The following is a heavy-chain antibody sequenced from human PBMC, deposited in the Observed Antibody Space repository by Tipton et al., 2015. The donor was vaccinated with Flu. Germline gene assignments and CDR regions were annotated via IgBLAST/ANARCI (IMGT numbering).Heavy chain of an antibody. D-gene: IGHD3-10*01. CDR2: IYYSGSS. CDR1: GDSINSYY. J-gene: IGHJ2*01. CDR3: ARGSGSGTYVIFDY. Sequence: TLSLTCTVSGDSINSYYWSWIRQPPGRGLEWIGYIYYSGSSTYNPSLKSRVTMSVDTSKSQFSLKLRSVTAADTAVYYCARGSGSGTYVIFDYWGRGTLVTVSS. V-gene: IGHV4-59*12.